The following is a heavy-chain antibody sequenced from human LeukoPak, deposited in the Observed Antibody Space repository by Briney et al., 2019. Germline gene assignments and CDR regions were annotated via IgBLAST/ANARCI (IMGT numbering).Heavy chain of an antibody. Sequence: ASVKVSCTASGYTFTGFYIHWLRQAPGQGLQWMGWINPKSGDTNYAQKFQGRVTMTRDTSISADYMELRSLRSDDTAVYYCARDGGEIWGQGTLVTVSS. CDR1: GYTFTGFY. CDR3: ARDGGEI. D-gene: IGHD5-24*01. V-gene: IGHV1-2*02. CDR2: INPKSGDT. J-gene: IGHJ4*02.